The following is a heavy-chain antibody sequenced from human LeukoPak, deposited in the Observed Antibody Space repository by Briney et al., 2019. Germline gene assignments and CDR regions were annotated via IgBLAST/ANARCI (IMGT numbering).Heavy chain of an antibody. CDR3: ARGRRQWLVLGNFDY. V-gene: IGHV4-34*01. CDR2: INHSGST. Sequence: SETLSLTCAVYGGSFSGYYWSWIRQPPGKGLEWIGEINHSGSTNYNPSLKSRVTISVDTSKNQFSLKLSSVTAAGTAVYYCARGRRQWLVLGNFDYWGQGTLVTVSS. D-gene: IGHD6-19*01. CDR1: GGSFSGYY. J-gene: IGHJ4*02.